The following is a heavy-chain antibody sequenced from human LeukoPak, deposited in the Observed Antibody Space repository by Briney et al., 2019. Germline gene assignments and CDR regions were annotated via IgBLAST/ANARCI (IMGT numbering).Heavy chain of an antibody. Sequence: LGGSLRLSCEGSGFTFSNYWMGWVRQAPGKGLQWVANIKTDGSEKYYVDSVKGRFTISRDNAKNSLYLQMNSLRAEDTAVYYCATYSSLNRREFQYWGQGTLLTVSS. J-gene: IGHJ1*01. CDR2: IKTDGSEK. CDR3: ATYSSLNRREFQY. CDR1: GFTFSNYW. D-gene: IGHD3-22*01. V-gene: IGHV3-7*01.